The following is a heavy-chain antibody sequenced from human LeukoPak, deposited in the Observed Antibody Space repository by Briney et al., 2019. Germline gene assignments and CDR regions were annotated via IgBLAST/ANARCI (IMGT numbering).Heavy chain of an antibody. CDR2: INSDGSRT. J-gene: IGHJ4*02. CDR3: ARSLKEMATIRTFYFDY. D-gene: IGHD5-24*01. V-gene: IGHV3-74*01. CDR1: GFTFNRYW. Sequence: PGGSLRLSCAASGFTFNRYWMHWVRHVPGKGLVWVSRINSDGSRTNYVDSAKGRFTISRDNAKNTLFLQMNSLRAEDTAVYYCARSLKEMATIRTFYFDYWGQGTLVTVSS.